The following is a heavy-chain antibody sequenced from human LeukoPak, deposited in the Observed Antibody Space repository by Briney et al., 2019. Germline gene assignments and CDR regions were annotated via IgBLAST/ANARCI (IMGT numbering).Heavy chain of an antibody. CDR3: ARDLGQLGVGGKLDY. CDR2: ISTSGGRT. V-gene: IGHV3-23*01. CDR1: GFIFSNYS. D-gene: IGHD6-6*01. Sequence: GGSLRLSCAASGFIFSNYSMNWVRQAPGKGLEWVSAISTSGGRTFYADSVKGRFTISRDNSKNTLYLQMNSLRSDDTAVYYCARDLGQLGVGGKLDYWGQGTLVTVSS. J-gene: IGHJ4*02.